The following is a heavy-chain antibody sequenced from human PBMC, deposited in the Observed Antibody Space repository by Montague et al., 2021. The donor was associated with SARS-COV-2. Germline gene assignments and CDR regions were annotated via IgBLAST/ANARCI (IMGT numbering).Heavy chain of an antibody. CDR2: TYYRSKWYN. CDR3: ARKMDSSFDV. J-gene: IGHJ3*01. V-gene: IGHV6-1*01. CDR1: GASLSSDSLS. D-gene: IGHD2-2*03. Sequence: VSPGASLSSDSLSWHWIRQSPSRGLEWLASTYYRSKWYNDSTPSVSGRATVKPDTSRNQFSLHLDSVTPEDTALYFCARKMDSSFDVWGKGTMVIVSS.